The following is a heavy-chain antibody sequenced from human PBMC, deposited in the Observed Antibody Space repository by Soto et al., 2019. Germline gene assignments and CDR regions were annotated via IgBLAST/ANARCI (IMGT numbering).Heavy chain of an antibody. D-gene: IGHD1-26*01. CDR3: ARRSGSYHSFYYYYGMDV. J-gene: IGHJ6*02. CDR1: GDSFTSYG. V-gene: IGHV5-51*01. Sequence: GESLKIWCKGAGDSFTSYGIGWVRQMPGKGLEWMGIIYPGDSDTRYSPSFQGQVTISADKSISTAYLQWSSLKASDTAMYYCARRSGSYHSFYYYYGMDVWGQGTTVTVSS. CDR2: IYPGDSDT.